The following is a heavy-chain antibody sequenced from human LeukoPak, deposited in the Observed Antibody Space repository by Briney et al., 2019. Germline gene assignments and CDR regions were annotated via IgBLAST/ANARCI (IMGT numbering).Heavy chain of an antibody. CDR3: ARGPKGSSWPALIYYFDH. J-gene: IGHJ4*02. CDR2: IYCCGNT. Sequence: GGSLRLSCAASGVILSNNYMSWLRQPRWRGLEGVSVIYCCGNTYYPDSVKGRFIISRDNSKNTLYLQVNSRRAEDTAVYYCARGPKGSSWPALIYYFDHWGQGTVATVSS. CDR1: GVILSNNY. V-gene: IGHV3-53*01. D-gene: IGHD6-13*01.